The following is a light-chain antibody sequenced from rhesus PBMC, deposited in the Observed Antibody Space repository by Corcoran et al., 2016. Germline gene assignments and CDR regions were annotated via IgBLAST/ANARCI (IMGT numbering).Light chain of an antibody. CDR1: QSVGSS. Sequence: EIVLTQSPATLSLSPGERATLSCRASQSVGSSLAWYQTKPEQSPRLIIYGTSSRATGIPDRFSGSGSGTDFTLTISSLEPEDFAVYFCQQYANSWTFGQGTKVEIK. CDR3: QQYANSWT. J-gene: IGKJ1*01. V-gene: IGKV3-42*03. CDR2: GTS.